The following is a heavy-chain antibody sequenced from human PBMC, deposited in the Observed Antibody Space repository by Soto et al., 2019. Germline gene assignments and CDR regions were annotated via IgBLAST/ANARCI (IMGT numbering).Heavy chain of an antibody. CDR3: AREGDGYNSFDY. V-gene: IGHV4-59*01. CDR2: IYYSGST. D-gene: IGHD5-12*01. CDR1: GGSIGSYY. Sequence: PSETLSLTCTVSGGSIGSYYWSWIRQPPGKGLEWIGYIYYSGSTNYNPSLKSRVTISVDTSKNQFSLKLSSVTAADTAVYYCAREGDGYNSFDYWGQGTLVTASS. J-gene: IGHJ4*02.